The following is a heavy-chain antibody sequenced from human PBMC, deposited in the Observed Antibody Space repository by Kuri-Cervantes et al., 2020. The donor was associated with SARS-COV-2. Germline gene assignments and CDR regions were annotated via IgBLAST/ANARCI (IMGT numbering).Heavy chain of an antibody. J-gene: IGHJ4*02. CDR1: GFTFSSYW. V-gene: IGHV3-74*01. D-gene: IGHD3-10*01. Sequence: GGSLRLSCAASGFTFSSYWMHWVRQAPGKGLVWVSRINSDGSSTSYADSVKGRSTISRDNSKNTLYLQMNSLRAEDTAVYYCAKSRLTMVRGVITGDFDYWGQGTLVTVSS. CDR2: INSDGSST. CDR3: AKSRLTMVRGVITGDFDY.